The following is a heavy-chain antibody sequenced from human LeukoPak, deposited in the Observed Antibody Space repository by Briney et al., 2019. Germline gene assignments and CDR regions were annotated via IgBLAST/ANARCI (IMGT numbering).Heavy chain of an antibody. Sequence: SETLSLTCTVPGGSISSYYWSWIRQPPGKGLEWIGYIYYSGSTNYNPSLKSRVTISVDTSKNQFSLKLSSVTAADTAVYYCARAMTYYPPLGYFDYWGQGTLVTVSS. D-gene: IGHD3-10*01. CDR1: GGSISSYY. J-gene: IGHJ4*02. CDR3: ARAMTYYPPLGYFDY. V-gene: IGHV4-59*01. CDR2: IYYSGST.